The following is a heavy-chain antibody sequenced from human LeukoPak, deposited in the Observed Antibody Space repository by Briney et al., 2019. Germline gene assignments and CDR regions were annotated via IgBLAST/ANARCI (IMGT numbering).Heavy chain of an antibody. CDR2: IIPIFGTA. CDR1: GGTFSSYA. CDR3: AGSYTYYYDSSGYFRKYYFDY. Sequence: ASVKVSCKASGGTFSSYAISWVRQAPGQGLEWMGGIIPIFGTANYAQKFQGRVTITADKSTSTAYMELSSLRSEDTAVYYCAGSYTYYYDSSGYFRKYYFDYWGQGTLVTVSS. J-gene: IGHJ4*02. D-gene: IGHD3-22*01. V-gene: IGHV1-69*06.